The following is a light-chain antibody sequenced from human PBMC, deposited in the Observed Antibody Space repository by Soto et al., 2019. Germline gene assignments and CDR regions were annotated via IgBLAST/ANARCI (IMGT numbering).Light chain of an antibody. CDR3: SSYTSSSTV. CDR1: SSDVGGYNY. V-gene: IGLV2-14*01. Sequence: QSLLTQPASLSGSPGQSITLPCTGTSSDVGGYNYVSWYQQHPGKAPKLMIYDVSNRPSGVSNRFSGSKSGNTASLTISGLQAEDEADYYCSSYTSSSTVFGTGTRSPS. CDR2: DVS. J-gene: IGLJ1*01.